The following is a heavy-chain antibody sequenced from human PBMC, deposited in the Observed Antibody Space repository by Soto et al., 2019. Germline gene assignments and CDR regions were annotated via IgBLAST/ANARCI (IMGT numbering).Heavy chain of an antibody. Sequence: TRSLTCAVSGCSISSGGYSWSWIRQPPGKGLEWIGYIYHSGSTYYNPSLKSRVTISVDRSKNQFSLKLSSVTAADTAVYYCARLLWFGELSPSEYNWFDHWGQGPLVTVSS. CDR3: ARLLWFGELSPSEYNWFDH. CDR1: GCSISSGGYS. J-gene: IGHJ5*02. CDR2: IYHSGST. D-gene: IGHD3-10*01. V-gene: IGHV4-30-2*01.